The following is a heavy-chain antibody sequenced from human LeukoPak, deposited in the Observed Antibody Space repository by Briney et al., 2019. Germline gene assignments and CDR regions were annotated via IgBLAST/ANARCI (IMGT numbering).Heavy chain of an antibody. CDR1: GFNFNTYG. V-gene: IGHV3-33*01. D-gene: IGHD6-19*01. J-gene: IGHJ6*02. Sequence: GGSLRLSCAASGFNFNTYGMHWVRQTPGKGLEWVAIIWYDGSIKYYAESVKGRFTISRDNSKNTLFLEMNSLRAEDTAVYYCAREGLAVAGTYYGMDVWGQGTTVTVSS. CDR3: AREGLAVAGTYYGMDV. CDR2: IWYDGSIK.